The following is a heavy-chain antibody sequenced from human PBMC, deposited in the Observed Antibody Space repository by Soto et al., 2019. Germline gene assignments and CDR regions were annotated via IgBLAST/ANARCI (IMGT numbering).Heavy chain of an antibody. CDR2: ISAYNGNR. CDR3: ARFSYDFWSGYPASNWFDL. CDR1: GFMFTSFG. V-gene: IGHV1-18*01. D-gene: IGHD3-3*01. Sequence: ASVKVSCKTSGFMFTSFGFSWVRQAPGQGLEWMGWISAYNGNRNYAQKLQDRVTMTTDISTATVYMELRSLRSDDTAVYYCARFSYDFWSGYPASNWFDLCGQGTLVTVSS. J-gene: IGHJ5*02.